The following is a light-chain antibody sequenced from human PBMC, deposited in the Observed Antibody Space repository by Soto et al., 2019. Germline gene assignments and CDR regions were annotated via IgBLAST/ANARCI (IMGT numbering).Light chain of an antibody. CDR1: SSDVGGYNY. Sequence: QSALTQPPSASGSPGQSVTISCTGSSSDVGGYNYVSWYQQRPGKVPKVIIYEVTKRPAGVPDRFSGSKSGNTASLTVSGLQAEDEAEYFCSSYANNNNMLVFGTGTKV. V-gene: IGLV2-8*01. J-gene: IGLJ1*01. CDR3: SSYANNNNMLV. CDR2: EVT.